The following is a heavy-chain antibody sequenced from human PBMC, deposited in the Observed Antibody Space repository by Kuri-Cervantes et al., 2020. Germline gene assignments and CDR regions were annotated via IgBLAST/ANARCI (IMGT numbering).Heavy chain of an antibody. CDR3: ARDGLGAAASLAFDI. D-gene: IGHD6-13*01. CDR1: GYTFTSYG. V-gene: IGHV1-2*04. CDR2: INPNSGGT. J-gene: IGHJ3*02. Sequence: ASVKVSCKASGYTFTSYGISWVRQAPGQGLEWMGWINPNSGGTNYAQKFQGWVTKTRDTSISTAYMELSRLRSDDTAVYYCARDGLGAAASLAFDIWGQGTMVTVSS.